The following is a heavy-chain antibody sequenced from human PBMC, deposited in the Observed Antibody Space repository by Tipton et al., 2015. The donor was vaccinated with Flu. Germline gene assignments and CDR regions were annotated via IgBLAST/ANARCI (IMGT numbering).Heavy chain of an antibody. V-gene: IGHV3-48*02. CDR3: ASLRGSGSYSRYAFDI. D-gene: IGHD1-26*01. CDR1: GFTFSSFS. J-gene: IGHJ3*02. CDR2: ISSSSSTI. Sequence: SLRLSCAASGFTFSSFSMNWVRQAPGKGLEWVSYISSSSSTIYYADSVKGRFTISRDNAKNSVYLQMNSLRDEDTAVYYCASLRGSGSYSRYAFDIWGQGTMVTVSS.